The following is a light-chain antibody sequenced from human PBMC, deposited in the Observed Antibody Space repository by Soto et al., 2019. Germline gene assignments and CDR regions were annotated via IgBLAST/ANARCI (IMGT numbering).Light chain of an antibody. CDR3: QSYDSSLSRSV. CDR1: SSNFGAGYH. J-gene: IGLJ3*02. Sequence: QSALTQPPSVSGAPGQRVTISCTGSSSNFGAGYHVHWYQQLPGTAPKLLIYSNTNRPSGVPDRFSGSKSGNSASLAITGLQAEDEADYYCQSYDSSLSRSVFGGGTKLTVL. CDR2: SNT. V-gene: IGLV1-40*01.